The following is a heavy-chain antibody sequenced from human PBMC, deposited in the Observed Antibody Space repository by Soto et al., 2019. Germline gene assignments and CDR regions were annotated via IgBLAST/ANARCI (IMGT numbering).Heavy chain of an antibody. CDR1: RGTFSSYT. CDR2: IIPILAIA. CDR3: ARQGALYGMDV. Sequence: SVKVSCKASRGTFSSYTISWVRQAPGQGLEWMGRIIPILAIANYAQKFQGRVTITADKSTSTAYMELSSLSSEDTAVYYCARQGALYGMDVWGQGTPVTVSS. V-gene: IGHV1-69*02. J-gene: IGHJ6*02. D-gene: IGHD1-26*01.